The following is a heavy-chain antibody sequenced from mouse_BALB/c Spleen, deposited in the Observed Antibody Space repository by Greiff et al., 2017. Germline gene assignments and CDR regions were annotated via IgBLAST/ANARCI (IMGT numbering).Heavy chain of an antibody. V-gene: IGHV5-4*02. CDR2: ISDGGSYT. CDR3: ARVHYYGSSKGFAY. Sequence: EVKVVESGGGLVKPGGSLKLSCAASGFTFSDYYMYWVRQTPEKRLEWVATISDGGSYTYYPDSVKGRFTISRDNAKNNLYLQMSSLKSEDTAMYYCARVHYYGSSKGFAYWGQGTLVTVSA. D-gene: IGHD1-1*01. J-gene: IGHJ3*01. CDR1: GFTFSDYY.